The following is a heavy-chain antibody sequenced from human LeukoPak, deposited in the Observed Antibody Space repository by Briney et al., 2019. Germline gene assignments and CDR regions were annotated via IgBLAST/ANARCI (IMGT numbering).Heavy chain of an antibody. V-gene: IGHV3-30*02. CDR2: IRYDGTNI. CDR1: GFTFSGYG. J-gene: IGHJ4*02. Sequence: PGGSLRLSCAASGFTFSGYGLHWVRQAPGKGLMWVAFIRYDGTNIYYADSVKGRFTISRDNSKNTLYLQMNSLRAEDTAVYCAKDAARPTSGAPGYWGQGTLVTVSS. CDR3: AKDAARPTSGAPGY. D-gene: IGHD6-6*01.